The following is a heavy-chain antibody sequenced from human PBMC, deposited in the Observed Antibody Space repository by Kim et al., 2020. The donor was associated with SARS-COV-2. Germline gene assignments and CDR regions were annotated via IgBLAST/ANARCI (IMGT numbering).Heavy chain of an antibody. J-gene: IGHJ4*02. CDR2: INPNSGGT. V-gene: IGHV1-2*02. D-gene: IGHD5-12*01. Sequence: ASVKVSCKASGYTFTGYYMHWVRQAPGQGLEWMGWINPNSGGTNYAQKFQGRVTMTRDTSISTAYMELSRLRSDDTAVYYCARVSGDGYNLGGDFIDYWGQGTLVTVSS. CDR3: ARVSGDGYNLGGDFIDY. CDR1: GYTFTGYY.